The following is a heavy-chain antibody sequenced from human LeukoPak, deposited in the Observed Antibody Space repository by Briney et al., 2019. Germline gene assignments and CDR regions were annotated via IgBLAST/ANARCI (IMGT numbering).Heavy chain of an antibody. CDR2: ISDYSGNT. CDR3: AREGATDYYFDP. V-gene: IGHV1-18*01. Sequence: ASVKVSCKASGYSLSSNGISWARQAPGQGLEWMGWISDYSGNTKYAQNFQDRVTLTTDRSTNTAYMELRSLRSDDTAVYYCAREGATDYYFDPWGQGTLVTVSS. CDR1: GYSLSSNG. J-gene: IGHJ4*02. D-gene: IGHD4-4*01.